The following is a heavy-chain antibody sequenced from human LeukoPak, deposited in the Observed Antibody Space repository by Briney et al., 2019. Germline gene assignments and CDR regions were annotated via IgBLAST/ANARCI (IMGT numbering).Heavy chain of an antibody. CDR2: IYTSGST. D-gene: IGHD1-26*01. Sequence: SETLFLTCNVSGGSIRSYYWSWIRQPAGKGLEWIGRIYTSGSTNYNPSLKSRVTMSVDTSKNQFSLNLSSVTAADTAVYYCAREFGRWEPLLDAFDVWGQGTMVTVSS. V-gene: IGHV4-4*07. CDR3: AREFGRWEPLLDAFDV. CDR1: GGSIRSYY. J-gene: IGHJ3*01.